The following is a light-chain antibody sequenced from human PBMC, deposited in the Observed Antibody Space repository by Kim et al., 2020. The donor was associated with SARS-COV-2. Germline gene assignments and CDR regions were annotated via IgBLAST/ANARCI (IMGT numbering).Light chain of an antibody. V-gene: IGKV3-15*01. CDR2: RAS. J-gene: IGKJ5*01. Sequence: PGDSATLPCGDSQSVSNDLEWYQQKPGQPPRLLMYRASTRATGVPARFSGSGSGTEFTLSISGLQSEDFAVYYCQQFHNWPPITFGQGTRLEIK. CDR1: QSVSND. CDR3: QQFHNWPPIT.